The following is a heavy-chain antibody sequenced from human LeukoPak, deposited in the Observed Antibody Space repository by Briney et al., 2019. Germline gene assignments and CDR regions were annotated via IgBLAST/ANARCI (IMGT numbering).Heavy chain of an antibody. CDR1: GFTFSSYW. CDR2: IKQDGSEK. J-gene: IGHJ4*02. D-gene: IGHD1-14*01. V-gene: IGHV3-7*01. CDR3: AKAGNPRLADYFDY. Sequence: HPGGSLRLSCAASGFTFSSYWMSWVRQAPGKGLEWVANIKQDGSEKYYVDSVKGRFTISRDNAKNSLYLQMNSLRAEDTAVYYCAKAGNPRLADYFDYWGQGTLVTVSS.